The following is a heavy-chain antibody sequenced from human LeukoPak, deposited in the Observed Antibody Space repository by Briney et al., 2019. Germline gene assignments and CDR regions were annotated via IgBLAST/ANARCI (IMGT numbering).Heavy chain of an antibody. J-gene: IGHJ4*02. CDR2: IYASGST. CDR3: ARSISGGAPFFDY. Sequence: PSETLSLACAIYGGSISTYYWSWIRQPAGKGLEWIGRIYASGSTNYNLSLKSRVTMSVDTSKNQFSLKLSSVTAADMAVYYCARSISGGAPFFDYWGQGTLVTVSS. CDR1: GGSISTYY. V-gene: IGHV4-59*10. D-gene: IGHD1-14*01.